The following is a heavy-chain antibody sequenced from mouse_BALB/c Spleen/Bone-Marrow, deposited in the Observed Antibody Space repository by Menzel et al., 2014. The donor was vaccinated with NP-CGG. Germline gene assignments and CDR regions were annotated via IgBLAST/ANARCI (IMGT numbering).Heavy chain of an antibody. CDR3: TRFGSSYDWYFEV. J-gene: IGHJ1*01. CDR1: GYSFTSYW. V-gene: IGHV1-5*01. Sequence: VQLQQSGTALARPGASVKMSCKASGYSFTSYWMHWVKQRPGQGLEWIGAIYPGNSDTSYNQKFKGKAKLTAVTSANTAYMELSSLTNEDSAVYYCTRFGSSYDWYFEVWGAGTTVTVYS. D-gene: IGHD1-1*01. CDR2: IYPGNSDT.